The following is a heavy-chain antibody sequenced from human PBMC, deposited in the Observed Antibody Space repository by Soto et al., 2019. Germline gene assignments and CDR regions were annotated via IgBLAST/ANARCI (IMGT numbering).Heavy chain of an antibody. D-gene: IGHD3-3*01. V-gene: IGHV4-30-4*01. J-gene: IGHJ4*02. Sequence: KSSETLSLTCTVSGGSISSGDYYWSWIRQPPGKGLEWIGYIYYSGSTYYNPSLKSRVTISVDTSKNQFSLKLSSVTAADTAVYYCARGPLESFDYWGQGTLVTSPQ. CDR3: ARGPLESFDY. CDR1: GGSISSGDYY. CDR2: IYYSGST.